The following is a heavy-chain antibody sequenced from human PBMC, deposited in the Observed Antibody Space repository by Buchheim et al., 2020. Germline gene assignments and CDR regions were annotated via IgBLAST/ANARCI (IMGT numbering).Heavy chain of an antibody. J-gene: IGHJ6*02. V-gene: IGHV3-74*01. Sequence: EVQLVESGGGLVQPGGSLRLSCAASGFTFSSYWMHWVRQAPGKGLVWVSRINSDGSSTSYADSVKGRFTISRDNAKKPLYLQMNSLRAEDTAVYYCARALMDYDILTGYYMRGMDVWGQGTT. D-gene: IGHD3-9*01. CDR2: INSDGSST. CDR3: ARALMDYDILTGYYMRGMDV. CDR1: GFTFSSYW.